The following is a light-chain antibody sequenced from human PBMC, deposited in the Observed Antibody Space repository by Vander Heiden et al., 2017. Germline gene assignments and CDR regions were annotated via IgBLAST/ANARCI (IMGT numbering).Light chain of an antibody. J-gene: IGLJ1*01. CDR3: QVWDTVTEHHV. V-gene: IGLV3-21*01. CDR1: QIGRRS. CDR2: DDR. Sequence: SYVLTQPSSVSVAPGQTATISCGGDQIGRRSVHWYQHKPGQAPVLVLYDDRDRPSGIPERFSGSSSGNTATLTISRVDAGDEADYYCQVWDTVTEHHVFGSGTTVTVL.